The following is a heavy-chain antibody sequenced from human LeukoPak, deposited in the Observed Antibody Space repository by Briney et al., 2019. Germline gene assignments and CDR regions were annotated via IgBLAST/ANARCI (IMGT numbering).Heavy chain of an antibody. J-gene: IGHJ6*03. V-gene: IGHV3-30*04. D-gene: IGHD6-6*01. CDR2: ISFDGNNK. CDR3: ARDPKSSGYYYHYMDV. CDR1: GFIFSNSA. Sequence: GRSLRLSCAASGFIFSNSAMYWVRQAPGKGLEREAVISFDGNNKYEADSVKGRFTISRDNSRNTLYLQMNSLRVDDTAVYYCARDPKSSGYYYHYMDVWGKGTTVIVSS.